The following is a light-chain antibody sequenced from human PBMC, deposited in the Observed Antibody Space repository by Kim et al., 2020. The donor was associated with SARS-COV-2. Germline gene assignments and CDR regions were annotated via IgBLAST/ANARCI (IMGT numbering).Light chain of an antibody. CDR2: GAS. J-gene: IGKJ1*01. V-gene: IGKV3-20*01. CDR3: QQYGSSPGT. Sequence: EIVLTQSPDTLSLSPGERATLSCRASQTVSSNYLAWFQQKPGQAPRLLIHGASSRATGIPDRFSGSVSGTDFTLTISRLEPEDFAVYYCQQYGSSPGTFGRGTKVDIK. CDR1: QTVSSNY.